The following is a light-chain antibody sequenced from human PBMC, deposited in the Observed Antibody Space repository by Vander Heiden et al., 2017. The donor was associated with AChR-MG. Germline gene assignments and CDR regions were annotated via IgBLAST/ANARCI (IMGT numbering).Light chain of an antibody. V-gene: IGKV4-1*01. CDR1: QSVLYSSNNKDF. J-gene: IGKJ2*02. CDR3: QQYYRTPCT. CDR2: WAS. Sequence: DIVVTQSPDLLAVSLGERATLNCKSSQSVLYSSNNKDFLAWYQQKPGQAHKLLIYWASSREYGVPDRFSGSGSGKDFTLTISSLQAEDVAVYYCQQYYRTPCTFGQGTKLEIK.